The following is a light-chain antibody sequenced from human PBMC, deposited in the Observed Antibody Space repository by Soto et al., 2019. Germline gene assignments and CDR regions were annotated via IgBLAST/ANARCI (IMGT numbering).Light chain of an antibody. V-gene: IGLV2-11*01. CDR3: CSYAGSYTFGYV. CDR1: SSDVGGYNY. CDR2: DVS. Sequence: SLLTQPRSVSGSPGQSVTISCTGTSSDVGGYNYVSWYQQHPGKAPKLMIYDVSKRPSGVPDRFSGSKSGNTASLTISGLQAEDEADYYCCSYAGSYTFGYVFGTGTKVTV. J-gene: IGLJ1*01.